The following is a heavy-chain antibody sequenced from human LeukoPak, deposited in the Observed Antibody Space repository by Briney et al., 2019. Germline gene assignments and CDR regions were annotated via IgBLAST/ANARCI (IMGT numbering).Heavy chain of an antibody. CDR1: GLTFSTFSRYA. CDR3: AKDREYSYVYDAFDI. CDR2: ISGSGGGT. V-gene: IGHV3-23*01. J-gene: IGHJ3*02. D-gene: IGHD3-16*01. Sequence: GGSLRLSCAASGLTFSTFSRYAMDWVRQAPGKGLEWVSGISGSGGGTYYAEAVKGRFTISRDNSKNTLYLQMNTLRAEDTAVYYCAKDREYSYVYDAFDIWGQGTLVTVSS.